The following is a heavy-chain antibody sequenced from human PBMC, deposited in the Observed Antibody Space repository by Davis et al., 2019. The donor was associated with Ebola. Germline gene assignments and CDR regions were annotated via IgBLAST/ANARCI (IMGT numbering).Heavy chain of an antibody. Sequence: PGGSLRLSCAASGFTFSGSAMHWVRQASGKGLEWVGRIRSKANSYATAYAASVKGRFTISRDDSKNTAYLQMNSLKTEDTAVYYCSGGGVVDYWGQGTLVTVSS. D-gene: IGHD3-16*01. V-gene: IGHV3-73*01. CDR3: SGGGVVDY. J-gene: IGHJ4*02. CDR1: GFTFSGSA. CDR2: IRSKANSYAT.